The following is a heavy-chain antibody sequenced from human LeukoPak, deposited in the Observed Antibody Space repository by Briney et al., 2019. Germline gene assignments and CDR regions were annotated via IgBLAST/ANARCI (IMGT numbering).Heavy chain of an antibody. Sequence: SEKVSCKASGGTFSSYAISWVRQAPGQGLEWMGGIIPIFGTANYAQKFQGRVTITTDESTSPAYMELSSLRSEDTAVYYCARDAYCSGGSCYHHEYYYYMDVWGKGTTVTVSS. V-gene: IGHV1-69*05. D-gene: IGHD2-15*01. CDR3: ARDAYCSGGSCYHHEYYYYMDV. CDR2: IIPIFGTA. CDR1: GGTFSSYA. J-gene: IGHJ6*03.